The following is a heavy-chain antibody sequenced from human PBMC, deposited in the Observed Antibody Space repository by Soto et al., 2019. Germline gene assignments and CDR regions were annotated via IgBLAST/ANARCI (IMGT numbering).Heavy chain of an antibody. J-gene: IGHJ6*02. CDR1: GFTFSSYA. Sequence: PGGSLRLSCAASGFTFSSYAMSWVRQAPGKGLEWVSAISGSGGSTYYADSVKGRFTISRDNSKNTLYLQMNSLRAEDTAVYYCAKDFYFSSSWYSYYYYYGMDVWGQGTTVTVSS. CDR3: AKDFYFSSSWYSYYYYYGMDV. CDR2: ISGSGGST. V-gene: IGHV3-23*01. D-gene: IGHD6-13*01.